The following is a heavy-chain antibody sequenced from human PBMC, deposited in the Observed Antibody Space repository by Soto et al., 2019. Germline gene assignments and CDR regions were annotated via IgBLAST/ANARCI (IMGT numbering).Heavy chain of an antibody. J-gene: IGHJ3*02. V-gene: IGHV4-39*01. Sequence: QLQLQESGPGLVKPSETLSLTCTVSGGSISSSSYYWGWIRQPPGKGLEWIGSIYYSGSTYYNPSLRSRVTMSVDTSKNQFSLKLSSVTAADTAVYYCARHSGYDYIWGSYRFFAFDIWGQGTMVTVSS. CDR1: GGSISSSSYY. D-gene: IGHD3-16*02. CDR3: ARHSGYDYIWGSYRFFAFDI. CDR2: IYYSGST.